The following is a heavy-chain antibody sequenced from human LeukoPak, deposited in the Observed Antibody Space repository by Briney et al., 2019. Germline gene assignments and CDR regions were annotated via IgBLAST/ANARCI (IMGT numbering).Heavy chain of an antibody. V-gene: IGHV3-11*04. CDR2: ISSSGSTR. Sequence: PGGSLRLSCAASGFTFSDYYMSWIRQAPGKGLEWVSYISSSGSTRYYADPVKGRFTISRDNAKNSLYLQMNSLRAEDTAVYYCATGYQYYDYYYMGVWGKGTTVTISS. D-gene: IGHD6-25*01. CDR1: GFTFSDYY. CDR3: ATGYQYYDYYYMGV. J-gene: IGHJ6*03.